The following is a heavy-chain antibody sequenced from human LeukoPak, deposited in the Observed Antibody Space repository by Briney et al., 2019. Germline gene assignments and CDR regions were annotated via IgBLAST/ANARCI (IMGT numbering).Heavy chain of an antibody. CDR3: ARSAGFYYFYMDV. J-gene: IGHJ6*03. CDR1: GGSISSFY. CDR2: VYASGST. Sequence: SETLSLTCSVSGGSISSFYWTWIRQSAGKGLEWIGRVYASGSTDYNPSLKSRLTLSLDTSKNQFSLRLNSVTAADTAVYYCARSAGFYYFYMDVWGKETAVTVSS. D-gene: IGHD2-15*01. V-gene: IGHV4-4*07.